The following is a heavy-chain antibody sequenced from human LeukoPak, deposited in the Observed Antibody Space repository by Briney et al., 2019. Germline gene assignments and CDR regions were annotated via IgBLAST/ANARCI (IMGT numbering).Heavy chain of an antibody. V-gene: IGHV4-59*01. CDR2: IYYSGST. CDR1: GGSFSGYY. CDR3: ARVVACSGGSCYHWNWFDP. D-gene: IGHD2-15*01. J-gene: IGHJ5*02. Sequence: SETLSLTCAVYGGSFSGYYWSWIRQPPGKGLEWIGYIYYSGSTNYNPSLKSRVTISVDTSKNQFSLKLSSVTAADTAVYYCARVVACSGGSCYHWNWFDPWGQGTLVTVSS.